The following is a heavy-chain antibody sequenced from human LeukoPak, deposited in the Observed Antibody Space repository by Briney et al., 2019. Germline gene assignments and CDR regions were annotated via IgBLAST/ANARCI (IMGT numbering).Heavy chain of an antibody. J-gene: IGHJ6*03. V-gene: IGHV1-2*02. D-gene: IGHD6-19*01. Sequence: ASVKVSCKASGYTFTGYYIHWVRQAPGQGLEWMGWINPNSGGTNYAQKFQGRVTMTRDTSISTAYMELSSLRSEDTAVYYCARGRRQSGYSSGWYGYYYYYMDVWGKGTTVTVSS. CDR1: GYTFTGYY. CDR2: INPNSGGT. CDR3: ARGRRQSGYSSGWYGYYYYYMDV.